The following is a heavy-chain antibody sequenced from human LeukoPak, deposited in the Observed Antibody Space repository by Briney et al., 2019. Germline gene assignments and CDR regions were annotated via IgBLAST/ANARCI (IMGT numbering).Heavy chain of an antibody. D-gene: IGHD1-1*01. V-gene: IGHV3-21*01. CDR3: ATLAPTDGY. J-gene: IGHJ4*02. Sequence: SGGSLRLSCAASGFTFSTYTMNWVRQAPGKGLQWVSSISTRSSYLYYADSVKGRFTISRDDAKNSLYLQLNSLRAEDTAVYYCATLAPTDGYWGQGTLVTVSS. CDR2: ISTRSSYL. CDR1: GFTFSTYT.